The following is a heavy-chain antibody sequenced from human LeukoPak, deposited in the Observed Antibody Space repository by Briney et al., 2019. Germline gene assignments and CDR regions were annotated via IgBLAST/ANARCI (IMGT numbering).Heavy chain of an antibody. CDR3: ARDKAGSSSVAY. D-gene: IGHD6-13*01. Sequence: SETLSLTCTVSGGSITTYYGSWIRQPAGKALEWIGRIYSSGSTNYNPSLKSPVTISGDKSNNQFSLRLPSVPAAAMAVYYCARDKAGSSSVAYSGQRTLVTASS. CDR1: GGSITTYY. J-gene: IGHJ4*02. V-gene: IGHV4-4*07. CDR2: IYSSGST.